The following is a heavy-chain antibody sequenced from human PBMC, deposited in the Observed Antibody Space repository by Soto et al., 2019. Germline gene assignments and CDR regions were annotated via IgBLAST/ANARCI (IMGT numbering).Heavy chain of an antibody. V-gene: IGHV1-69*02. Sequence: ASLKVSCKASGGTFSSYTISWVRQAPGQGLEWMGRIIPILGIANYAQKFQGRVTITADKSTSTAYMELSSLRSEDTAVYYCSTAMVIYPNRNDYWGQGTLVTVSS. CDR2: IIPILGIA. J-gene: IGHJ4*02. D-gene: IGHD5-18*01. CDR1: GGTFSSYT. CDR3: STAMVIYPNRNDY.